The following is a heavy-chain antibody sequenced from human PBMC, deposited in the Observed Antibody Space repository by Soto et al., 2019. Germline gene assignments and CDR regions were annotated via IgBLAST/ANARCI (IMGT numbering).Heavy chain of an antibody. Sequence: PSETLSLTCAVYGGSFSGYYWSWIRQPPGKGLEWIGEINHSGSTNYNPSLKSRVTISVDTSKNQFSLKLSSVTAADTAVYYCARGKMTTVAFDIWGQGTMVTVSS. V-gene: IGHV4-34*01. D-gene: IGHD4-17*01. CDR1: GGSFSGYY. CDR3: ARGKMTTVAFDI. J-gene: IGHJ3*02. CDR2: INHSGST.